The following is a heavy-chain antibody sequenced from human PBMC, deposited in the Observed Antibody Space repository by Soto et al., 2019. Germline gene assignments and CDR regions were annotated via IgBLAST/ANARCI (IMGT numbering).Heavy chain of an antibody. CDR3: ARDGGYYYYYCMDV. CDR1: GFTFSSYA. V-gene: IGHV3-30-3*01. J-gene: IGHJ6*02. CDR2: ISYDGSNK. D-gene: IGHD3-16*01. Sequence: QVQLVESGGGVVQPGRSLRLSCAASGFTFSSYAMHWVRQAPGKGLEWVAVISYDGSNKYYADSVKGRFTISRDNSKNTLYLQMNSLRAEDTAVYYCARDGGYYYYYCMDVWGQGTTVTVSS.